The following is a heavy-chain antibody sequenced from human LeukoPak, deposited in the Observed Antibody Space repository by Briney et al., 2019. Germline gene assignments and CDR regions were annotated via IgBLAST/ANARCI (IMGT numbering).Heavy chain of an antibody. D-gene: IGHD6-13*01. CDR2: IYYSGST. V-gene: IGHV4-59*01. CDR3: ARGFIAAAGTGFDY. CDR1: GGSISSYY. Sequence: SETLSLTCTVSGGSISSYYWSWIRQPPGKGLEWIGYIYYSGSTNYNPSLKSRVTISVDTSKNQFSLKLSSVTAADTAVYYCARGFIAAAGTGFDYWGQGTLVTVSS. J-gene: IGHJ4*02.